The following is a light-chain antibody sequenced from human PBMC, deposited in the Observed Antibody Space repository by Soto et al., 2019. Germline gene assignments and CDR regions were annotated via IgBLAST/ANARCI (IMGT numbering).Light chain of an antibody. Sequence: AIQLTQSPSSLSASVGDRVTITCRASQDIRGALAWYQQKPGKPPKLLIFDVSSLQSGVPSRFSGSGSGTDFTLTISSLQPEDIANYYCQQFNTYPITFGQGTRLEIK. CDR3: QQFNTYPIT. J-gene: IGKJ5*01. V-gene: IGKV1-13*02. CDR2: DVS. CDR1: QDIRGA.